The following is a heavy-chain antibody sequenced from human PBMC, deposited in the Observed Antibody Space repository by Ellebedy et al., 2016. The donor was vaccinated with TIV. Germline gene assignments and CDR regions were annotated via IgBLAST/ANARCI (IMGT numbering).Heavy chain of an antibody. J-gene: IGHJ5*02. V-gene: IGHV1-2*02. Sequence: AASVKVSCKASGYTFTGYYMHWVRQAPGQGLEWMGWINPNSGGTNYAQKFQGRVTMTRDTSISTAYMELSRLRSDDTAVYYCARDLVVVALPSYWFDPWGQGTLVTVSS. CDR1: GYTFTGYY. D-gene: IGHD2-15*01. CDR2: INPNSGGT. CDR3: ARDLVVVALPSYWFDP.